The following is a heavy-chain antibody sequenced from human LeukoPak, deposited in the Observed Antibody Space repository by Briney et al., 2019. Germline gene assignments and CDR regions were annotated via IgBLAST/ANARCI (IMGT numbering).Heavy chain of an antibody. J-gene: IGHJ6*04. Sequence: SETLSLTCAVYGGSFSGYYWSWIRQPPGKGLEWIWEINHSGSTNYNPSLKSRVTISVDTSKNQFSLKLSSVTAADTAVYYCARGYYGSGKPRNYYYYYGMDVWGKGTTVTVSS. V-gene: IGHV4-34*01. CDR3: ARGYYGSGKPRNYYYYYGMDV. CDR2: INHSGST. CDR1: GGSFSGYY. D-gene: IGHD3-10*01.